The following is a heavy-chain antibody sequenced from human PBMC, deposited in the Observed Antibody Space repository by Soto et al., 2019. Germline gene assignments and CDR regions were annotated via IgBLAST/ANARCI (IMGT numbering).Heavy chain of an antibody. J-gene: IGHJ3*02. CDR1: GFTVSSNY. Sequence: GGSLRLSCAASGFTVSSNYMSWVRQAPGKGLEWVSIIYSGGSTYYADSVKGRFTISRDNSKNTLYLQMGSLRAEDIAVYYCARAFGYAFDIWGQGTMVTVSS. CDR3: ARAFGYAFDI. D-gene: IGHD3-10*01. CDR2: IYSGGST. V-gene: IGHV3-66*01.